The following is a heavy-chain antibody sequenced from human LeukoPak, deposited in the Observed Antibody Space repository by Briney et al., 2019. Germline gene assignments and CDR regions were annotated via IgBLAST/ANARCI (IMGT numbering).Heavy chain of an antibody. CDR2: ISSSSSTI. D-gene: IGHD6-13*01. V-gene: IGHV3-48*04. CDR3: ARDRTSSWYYGVTDY. J-gene: IGHJ4*02. CDR1: GFTFSSYA. Sequence: GGSLRLSCAASGFTFSSYAMSWVRQAPGKGLEWVSYISSSSSTIYYADSVKGRFTISRDNAKNSLYLQMNSLRAEDTAVYYCARDRTSSWYYGVTDYWGQGTLVTVSS.